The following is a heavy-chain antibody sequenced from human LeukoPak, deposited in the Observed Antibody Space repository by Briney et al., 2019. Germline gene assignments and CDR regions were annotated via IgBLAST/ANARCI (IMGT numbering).Heavy chain of an antibody. CDR2: IYYSGST. CDR1: GGSISSHY. D-gene: IGHD3-3*01. CDR3: ARVPSYDFWSGYYNIYYYYYMDV. Sequence: SETLSFTCTVSGGSISSHYWSWIRQPPGKGLEWIGYIYYSGSTNYNPSLKSRVTISVDTSKNQFSLKLSSVTAADTAVYYCARVPSYDFWSGYYNIYYYYYMDVWGKGTTVTVSS. J-gene: IGHJ6*03. V-gene: IGHV4-59*11.